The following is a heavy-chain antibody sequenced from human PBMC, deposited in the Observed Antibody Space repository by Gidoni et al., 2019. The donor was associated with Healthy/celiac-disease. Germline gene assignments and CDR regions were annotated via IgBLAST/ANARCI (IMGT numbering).Heavy chain of an antibody. CDR2: IYTSGST. J-gene: IGHJ6*03. CDR3: ARDLSIRDCSGGSCSYYYYYYMDV. D-gene: IGHD2-15*01. V-gene: IGHV4-61*02. CDR1: GGSISSGSYY. Sequence: QVQLQESGPGLVKPSQTLSLTCTVSGGSISSGSYYWSWLRPPAGKGLEWIGRIYTSGSTNYNPSLKSRVTISVDTSKNQFSLKLSSVTAADTAVYYCARDLSIRDCSGGSCSYYYYYYMDVWGKGTTVTVSS.